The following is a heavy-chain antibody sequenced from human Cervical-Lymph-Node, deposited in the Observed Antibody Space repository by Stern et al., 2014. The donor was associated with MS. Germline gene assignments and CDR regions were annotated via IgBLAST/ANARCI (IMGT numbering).Heavy chain of an antibody. Sequence: QVQLQESGPGLVKPSQTLSLTCSVSGGPISGGGYYWSWIRQHPWKGLAWIGHIYYSGSTAYNPSLRSRVTIAVDTSKNQFSLRLTSMTAADAAVYFCAREGLNTVPYFDHWGQGTRVTVSS. CDR2: IYYSGST. J-gene: IGHJ4*02. V-gene: IGHV4-31*03. D-gene: IGHD4-17*01. CDR3: AREGLNTVPYFDH. CDR1: GGPISGGGYY.